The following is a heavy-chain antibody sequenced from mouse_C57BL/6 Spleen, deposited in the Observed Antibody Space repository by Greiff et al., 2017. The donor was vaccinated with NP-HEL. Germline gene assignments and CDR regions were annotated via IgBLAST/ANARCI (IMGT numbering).Heavy chain of an antibody. CDR1: GFTFSDYG. Sequence: VQLKESGGGLVKPGGSLKLSCAASGFTFSDYGMHWVRQAPEKGLEWVAYISSGSSTIYYADTVKGRFTISRDNAKNTLFLQMTSLRSEDTAMYYCAKITKDAMDYWGQGTSVTVSS. D-gene: IGHD1-1*01. V-gene: IGHV5-17*01. CDR3: AKITKDAMDY. J-gene: IGHJ4*01. CDR2: ISSGSSTI.